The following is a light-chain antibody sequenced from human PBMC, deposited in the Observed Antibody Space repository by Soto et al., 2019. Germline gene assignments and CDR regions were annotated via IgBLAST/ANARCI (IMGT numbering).Light chain of an antibody. CDR3: QQYGSSPWT. J-gene: IGKJ1*01. V-gene: IGKV3-20*01. CDR1: QSVSSSY. Sequence: EIVLTQSPGTLSLSPGERATLSCRASQSVSSSYLAWYQQKPRQAPRPLIYGASSRAIGIPDRFSGSGSGTDFTLTISSLEPEDFAVYYCQQYGSSPWTFGQGTKVEIK. CDR2: GAS.